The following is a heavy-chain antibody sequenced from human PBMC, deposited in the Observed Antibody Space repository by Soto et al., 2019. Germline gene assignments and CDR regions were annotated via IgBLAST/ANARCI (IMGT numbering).Heavy chain of an antibody. CDR1: GDSISSYY. Sequence: PSETLSLTCTVSGDSISSYYWSWIRQPPGKGLEWIGSIYYSGSTYYNPSLKSRVTISVDTSKNQFSLKLSSVTAADTAVYYCARRGYYYDSSGYPSVWYWGQGTLVTVSS. J-gene: IGHJ4*02. D-gene: IGHD3-22*01. CDR2: IYYSGST. V-gene: IGHV4-59*08. CDR3: ARRGYYYDSSGYPSVWY.